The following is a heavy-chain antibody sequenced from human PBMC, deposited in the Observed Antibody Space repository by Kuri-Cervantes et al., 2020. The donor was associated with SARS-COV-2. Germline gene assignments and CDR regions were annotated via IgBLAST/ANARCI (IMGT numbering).Heavy chain of an antibody. J-gene: IGHJ4*02. D-gene: IGHD3-22*01. CDR1: RFNFGSCD. CDR2: ISASGGST. CDR3: AKDALPTYYYDSSGSSLDY. Sequence: GESLKISCAASRFNFGSCDMNWVRQAPGKGLEWVSSISASGGSTYYADSVKGRFTISRDNSKNTLYLQMNSLRAEDTAVHYCAKDALPTYYYDSSGSSLDYWGQGTLVTVSS. V-gene: IGHV3-23*01.